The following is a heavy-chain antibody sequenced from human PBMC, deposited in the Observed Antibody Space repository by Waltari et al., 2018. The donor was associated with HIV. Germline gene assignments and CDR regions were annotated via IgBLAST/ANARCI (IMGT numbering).Heavy chain of an antibody. Sequence: QVQLQESGPGLVKPSETLSLTCNVSGSSISSNSYYWAWIRQSPGKGLEWLGNIYYSGSTNYNPSLKSRVTIAVDTSKKQISLKLSSVTAADTAVYYCARDFPFSHYYGSGSYFGSDYWGQGTQVTVSS. D-gene: IGHD3-10*01. CDR3: ARDFPFSHYYGSGSYFGSDY. J-gene: IGHJ4*02. V-gene: IGHV4-61*01. CDR1: GSSISSNSYY. CDR2: IYYSGST.